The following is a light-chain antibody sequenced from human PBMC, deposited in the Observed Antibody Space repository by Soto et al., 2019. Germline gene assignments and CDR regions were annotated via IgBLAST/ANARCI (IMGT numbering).Light chain of an antibody. CDR2: AAS. CDR1: QSISSW. V-gene: IGKV1-12*01. CDR3: EQANSFPDT. J-gene: IGKJ2*01. Sequence: DIQMTQSPSSVSASVGDRVTITCRASQSISSWVAWYQQKPGKAPKLLIYAASSLQSGVPSRFSGSGSGTDFSLTVSGLQPEDVATYYCEQANSFPDTFGQGTKLEIK.